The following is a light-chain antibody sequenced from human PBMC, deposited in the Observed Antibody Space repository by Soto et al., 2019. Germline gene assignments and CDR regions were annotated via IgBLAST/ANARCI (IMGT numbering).Light chain of an antibody. V-gene: IGKV1-5*01. CDR1: QSISSW. CDR2: DAS. CDR3: QQYNSYSGT. Sequence: DVQMTQCPSTLSASVGDRVTITCRASQSISSWLAWYQQKPGKAPKLLIYDASSLESGVPSRFSGSGSGTEFTLTISSLQPDDFATYYCQQYNSYSGTFGQGTKVDIK. J-gene: IGKJ1*01.